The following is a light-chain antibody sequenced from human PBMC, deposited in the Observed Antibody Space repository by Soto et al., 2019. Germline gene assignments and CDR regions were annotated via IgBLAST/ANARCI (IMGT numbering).Light chain of an antibody. CDR1: QSVSDY. CDR2: RAS. Sequence: EVVVTQSPATLSVSPGERATLSCRASQSVSDYLAWYQHKPGQAPRLLFYRASFRATGIPARFTGSGSGTEFTLTISSLQSEDFALYYCHQYNNWPPGTFGQGTRVEVK. V-gene: IGKV3-15*01. J-gene: IGKJ1*01. CDR3: HQYNNWPPGT.